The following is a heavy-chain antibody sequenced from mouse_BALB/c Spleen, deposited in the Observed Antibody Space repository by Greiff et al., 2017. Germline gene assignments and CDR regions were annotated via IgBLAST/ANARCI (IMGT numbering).Heavy chain of an antibody. CDR2: IWSGGST. V-gene: IGHV2-2*02. Sequence: VQLKQSGPGLVQPSQSLSITCTVSGFSLTSYGVHWVRQSPGKGLEWLGVIWSGGSTDYNAAFISRLSISKDNSKSQVFFKMNSLQANDTAIYYCATYGNYDYYAMDYWGQGTSVTVSS. CDR1: GFSLTSYG. J-gene: IGHJ4*01. CDR3: ATYGNYDYYAMDY. D-gene: IGHD2-1*01.